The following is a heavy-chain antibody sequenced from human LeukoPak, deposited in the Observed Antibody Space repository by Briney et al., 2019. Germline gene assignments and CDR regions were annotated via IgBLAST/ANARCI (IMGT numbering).Heavy chain of an antibody. CDR1: GFTFSSYG. J-gene: IGHJ4*02. Sequence: GGSLRLSCAASGFTFSSYGMHWVRQAPGKGLEWVAFIRYDGSNKYYADSVKGRFTISRDNSKNTLYLQMNSLRAEDTAVYYCAKAAIFCGGDCYSYYFDYWGQGTLVTVSS. D-gene: IGHD2-21*02. V-gene: IGHV3-30*02. CDR3: AKAAIFCGGDCYSYYFDY. CDR2: IRYDGSNK.